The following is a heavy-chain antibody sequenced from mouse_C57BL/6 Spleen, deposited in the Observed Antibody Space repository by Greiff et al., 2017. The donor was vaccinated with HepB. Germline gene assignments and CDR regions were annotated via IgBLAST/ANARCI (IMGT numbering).Heavy chain of an antibody. CDR1: GYTFTSYW. J-gene: IGHJ4*01. Sequence: QVQLQQSGAELVKPGASVKLSCKASGYTFTSYWMHWVKQRPGRGLEWIGRIDPNSGGTKYNEKFKSKATLTVDKPSSTAYMQLSSLTSEDSAVYYCASANIYYYGSSYAMDYWGQGTSVTVSS. CDR2: IDPNSGGT. V-gene: IGHV1-72*01. CDR3: ASANIYYYGSSYAMDY. D-gene: IGHD1-1*01.